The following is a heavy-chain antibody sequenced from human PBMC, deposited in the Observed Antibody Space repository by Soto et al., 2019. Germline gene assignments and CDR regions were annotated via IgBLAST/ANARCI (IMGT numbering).Heavy chain of an antibody. CDR3: AKGHTTAVFSYFDL. CDR1: GFTFDDYA. D-gene: IGHD1-1*01. CDR2: ISWNSGNI. J-gene: IGHJ2*01. V-gene: IGHV3-9*01. Sequence: EVQLVESGGGLVQPGRSLRLSCAASGFTFDDYAMNWVRQAPGKGLEWVSSISWNSGNIVYADSMKGRFTISRDNAKNSLYLQMNGLRAEDTAFYYCAKGHTTAVFSYFDLWGRGIVVTVSS.